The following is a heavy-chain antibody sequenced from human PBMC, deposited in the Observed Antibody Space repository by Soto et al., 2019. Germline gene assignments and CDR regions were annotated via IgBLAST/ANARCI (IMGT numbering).Heavy chain of an antibody. CDR2: ISTSGNT. V-gene: IGHV4-4*07. J-gene: IGHJ5*02. Sequence: SETLSLTCSVSGVSMRNSYWTWIRQSAGKGLEWIGRISTSGNTNYNPSLNSRLTMSVGTSKNQVSLKLTSVTAADTAVYCCARGGGVPALGDPWGQGTLVTVSS. CDR1: GVSMRNSY. CDR3: ARGGGVPALGDP. D-gene: IGHD2-2*01.